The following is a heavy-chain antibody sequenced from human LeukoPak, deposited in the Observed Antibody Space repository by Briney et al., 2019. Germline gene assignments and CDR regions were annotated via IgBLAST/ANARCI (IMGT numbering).Heavy chain of an antibody. Sequence: PGGSLRLSCAASGFTFSSYAMSWVRQAPGKGLEWVSGIIATGDSTDYADSVKGRFTISRDNSKNTLYLQMNSLRAEDTAVYYCARDRLRYFDWFWADAFDIWGQGTMVTVSS. CDR1: GFTFSSYA. J-gene: IGHJ3*02. D-gene: IGHD3-9*01. CDR3: ARDRLRYFDWFWADAFDI. V-gene: IGHV3-23*01. CDR2: IIATGDST.